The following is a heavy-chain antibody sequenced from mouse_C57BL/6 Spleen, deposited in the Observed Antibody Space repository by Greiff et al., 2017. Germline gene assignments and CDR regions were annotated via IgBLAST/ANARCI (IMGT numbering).Heavy chain of an antibody. D-gene: IGHD2-5*01. CDR2: IHPNSGST. J-gene: IGHJ1*03. CDR3: ARMGYSNYPWYFDV. Sequence: VQLQQPGAELVKPGASVKLSCKASGYTFTSYWMHWVKQRPGQGLEWIGMIHPNSGSTNYNEKFKSKATLTVDKSSSTAYMQLSSLTSEDSAVYYCARMGYSNYPWYFDVWGTGTTVTVSS. CDR1: GYTFTSYW. V-gene: IGHV1-64*01.